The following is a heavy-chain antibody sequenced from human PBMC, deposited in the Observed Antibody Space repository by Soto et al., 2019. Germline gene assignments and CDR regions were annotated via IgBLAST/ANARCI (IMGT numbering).Heavy chain of an antibody. CDR3: TTDRRSHCSGGGCYPRAFDI. V-gene: IGHV3-15*01. CDR1: GFTFSNAW. CDR2: IKSKTDGGTT. Sequence: EVQLVESGGGLVKPGGSLRLSCAASGFTFSNAWMSWVRQAPGKGLEWVGRIKSKTDGGTTDYAAPVKGRFTISRDDSKNTLYPQMNSLKTEDTAVYYCTTDRRSHCSGGGCYPRAFDIWGQGTMVAVSS. J-gene: IGHJ3*02. D-gene: IGHD2-15*01.